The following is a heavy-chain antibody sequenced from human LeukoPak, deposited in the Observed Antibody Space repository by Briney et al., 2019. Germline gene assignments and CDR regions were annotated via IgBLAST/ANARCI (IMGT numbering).Heavy chain of an antibody. D-gene: IGHD6-19*01. J-gene: IGHJ4*02. CDR2: IIPIFGTA. Sequence: GASVKVSCKASGYTFTSYGISWVRQAPGQGLEWMGGIIPIFGTANYAQKFQGRVTITADESTSTAYMELSSLRSEDTAVYYCARDRTRSYSSGWPTRNGMLPDYWGQGTLVTVSS. CDR3: ARDRTRSYSSGWPTRNGMLPDY. V-gene: IGHV1-69*13. CDR1: GYTFTSYG.